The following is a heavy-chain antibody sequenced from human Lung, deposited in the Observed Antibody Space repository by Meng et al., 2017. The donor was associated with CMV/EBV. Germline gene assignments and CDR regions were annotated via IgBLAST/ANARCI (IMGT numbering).Heavy chain of an antibody. V-gene: IGHV1-69*04. J-gene: IGHJ4*02. Sequence: SXXVSXKASGGTFTNLAISWVRQAPGQGLEWMGTVIILLDIKKYLQKLEGRVTISADKSTSTVHMELSSLTSDETAVYYCARECLGGDCSSDYWGQGTLVTVSS. D-gene: IGHD2-21*01. CDR1: GGTFTNLA. CDR3: ARECLGGDCSSDY. CDR2: VIILLDIK.